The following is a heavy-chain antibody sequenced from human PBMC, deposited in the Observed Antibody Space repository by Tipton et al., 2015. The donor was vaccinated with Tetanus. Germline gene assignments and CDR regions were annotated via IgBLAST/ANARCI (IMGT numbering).Heavy chain of an antibody. Sequence: SLRLSCAASGFSVSNNYLSWVRQAPGKGLEWVSIIYSTSTTYYVDSVKGRFTISRDISKNMVYLQMNSLRAEDTAVYYCARGRAPPSSWYFDLWGRGTLVTVSS. D-gene: IGHD3-10*01. CDR3: ARGRAPPSSWYFDL. J-gene: IGHJ2*01. V-gene: IGHV3-53*01. CDR2: IYSTSTT. CDR1: GFSVSNNY.